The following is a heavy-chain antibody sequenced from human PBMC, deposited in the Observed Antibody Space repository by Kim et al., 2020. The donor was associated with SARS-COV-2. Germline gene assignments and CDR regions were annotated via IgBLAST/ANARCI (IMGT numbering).Heavy chain of an antibody. V-gene: IGHV4-59*01. Sequence: PSLNSRVTISVETSKNQFSLKLSSVTAADTAVYYCASLHYYGSGSHHFDYWGQGTLVTVSS. D-gene: IGHD3-10*01. J-gene: IGHJ4*02. CDR3: ASLHYYGSGSHHFDY.